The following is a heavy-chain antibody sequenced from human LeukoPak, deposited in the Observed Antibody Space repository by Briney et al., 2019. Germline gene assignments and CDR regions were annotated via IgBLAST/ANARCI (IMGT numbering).Heavy chain of an antibody. D-gene: IGHD3-16*01. Sequence: ASVKVSCKASGYTFTGYYMHWVRQAPGQGLEWMGWINPNSGGTNYAQKFQGRVTMTRDTSISTTYMELSRLRSDDTAVYYCARDSLGILAFDYWGQGTLVTVSS. CDR1: GYTFTGYY. V-gene: IGHV1-2*02. J-gene: IGHJ4*02. CDR3: ARDSLGILAFDY. CDR2: INPNSGGT.